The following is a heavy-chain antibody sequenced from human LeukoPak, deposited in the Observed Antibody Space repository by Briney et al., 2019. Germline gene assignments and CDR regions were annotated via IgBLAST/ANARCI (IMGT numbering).Heavy chain of an antibody. D-gene: IGHD5-18*01. CDR1: GFTFDDYA. CDR3: ARSRRIQLDPFDI. V-gene: IGHV3-9*01. Sequence: GGSLRLSCAASGFTFDDYAMHWVRQAPGKGLEWVSGISWNSGSIGYADSVKGRFTISRDNAKNSLYLQMNSLRAEDTAVYYCARSRRIQLDPFDIWGQGTEVTVSS. CDR2: ISWNSGSI. J-gene: IGHJ3*02.